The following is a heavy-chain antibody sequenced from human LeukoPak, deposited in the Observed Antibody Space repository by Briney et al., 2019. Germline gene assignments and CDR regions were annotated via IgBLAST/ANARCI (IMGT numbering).Heavy chain of an antibody. J-gene: IGHJ3*01. CDR1: GFTFSSYE. CDR3: VNEFTPESSGYDAFDV. CDR2: ISAGGTI. Sequence: GGSLRLSCAASGFTFSSYEMDWVRQAPGKGLEWISYISAGGTIYYADSVRGRFTISRDNAKNSLYLQMHSLRAEDTAVYYCVNEFTPESSGYDAFDVWGQGTMVTVSS. V-gene: IGHV3-48*03. D-gene: IGHD3-22*01.